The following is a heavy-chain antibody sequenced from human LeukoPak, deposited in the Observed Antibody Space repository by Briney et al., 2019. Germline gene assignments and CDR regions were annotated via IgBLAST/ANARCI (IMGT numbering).Heavy chain of an antibody. V-gene: IGHV3-64*01. CDR3: ARQGSGYDSNLHFDY. CDR2: ISSNGGST. D-gene: IGHD3-22*01. Sequence: GGSLRLSCAASGFTFSSYAMHWVRQAPGKGLEYVSAISSNGGSTYYANSVKGRFTISRDNSKNTLYLQMGSLRAEDMAAYYCARQGSGYDSNLHFDYWGQGTLVTVSS. J-gene: IGHJ4*02. CDR1: GFTFSSYA.